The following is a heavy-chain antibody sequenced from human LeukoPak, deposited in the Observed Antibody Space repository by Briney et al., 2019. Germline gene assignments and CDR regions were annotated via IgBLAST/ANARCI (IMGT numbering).Heavy chain of an antibody. V-gene: IGHV3-30*18. CDR2: ISYDGSNK. CDR3: AKDRIAARSFDY. CDR1: GFTFSSYG. Sequence: GGSLRLSCAASGFTFSSYGMHWVRQAPGKGLEWVAVISYDGSNKYYADSVEGRFTISRDNSKTTLYLQMNSLRAEDTAVYYCAKDRIAARSFDYWGQGTLVTVSS. D-gene: IGHD6-6*01. J-gene: IGHJ4*02.